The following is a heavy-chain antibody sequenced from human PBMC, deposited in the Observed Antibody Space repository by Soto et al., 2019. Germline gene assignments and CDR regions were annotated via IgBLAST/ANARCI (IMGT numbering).Heavy chain of an antibody. Sequence: QVQLVQSGAAVKKPGASVKVSCKASGHTFTSYDIKWVRQATGQGREWMGWMNHNSGNTGDAQRFQGRVTMTRNTSISTAYMELTSLRAVDTALYYCASQKVYAMDYWGQGTMVTVSS. J-gene: IGHJ4*02. CDR2: MNHNSGNT. CDR3: ASQKVYAMDY. D-gene: IGHD2-8*01. V-gene: IGHV1-8*01. CDR1: GHTFTSYD.